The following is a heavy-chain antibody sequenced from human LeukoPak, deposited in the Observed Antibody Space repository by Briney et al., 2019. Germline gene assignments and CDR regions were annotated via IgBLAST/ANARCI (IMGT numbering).Heavy chain of an antibody. CDR3: AKQSYARSLGE. V-gene: IGHV3-23*01. CDR2: TNSGGSST. Sequence: GGSLRLSCATSGFPFSDFSMTWVRQAPGKGLEWISTTNSGGSSTDYAESVKGRYTISRDNSKNTLYLQMSSLRVEDTAMYYCAKQSYARSLGEGGPGTLVTVSS. J-gene: IGHJ4*02. CDR1: GFPFSDFS. D-gene: IGHD2-2*01.